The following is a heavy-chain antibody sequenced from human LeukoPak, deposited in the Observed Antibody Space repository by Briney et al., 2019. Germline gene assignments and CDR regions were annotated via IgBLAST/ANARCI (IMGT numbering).Heavy chain of an antibody. J-gene: IGHJ4*02. CDR2: INHSGST. D-gene: IGHD3-22*01. CDR1: GGSFRGSS. V-gene: IGHV4-34*01. CDR3: ARGRGYYDSSGYLVY. Sequence: SETLSLTCAVYGGSFRGSSWGGFRQPPGKGLGWIGEINHSGSTNYNPSLKSRVTISVDTSKNQFSLKLSSVTAADTAVYYCARGRGYYDSSGYLVYWGQGTLVTVSS.